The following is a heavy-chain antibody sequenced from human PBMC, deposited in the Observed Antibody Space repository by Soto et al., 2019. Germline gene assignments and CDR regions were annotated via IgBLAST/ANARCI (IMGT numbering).Heavy chain of an antibody. Sequence: LSLTCTVSGGSISGYYWSWIRQAPGKGLEWVSYISDSSSTIHYADSVKGRFTISRDNAKNSLYLQMNSLRAEDTAVYYCARDDYPYYDDSSGYHFDYWGQGALVTVSS. V-gene: IGHV3-11*04. CDR2: ISDSSSTI. CDR3: ARDDYPYYDDSSGYHFDY. D-gene: IGHD3-22*01. CDR1: GGSISGYY. J-gene: IGHJ4*02.